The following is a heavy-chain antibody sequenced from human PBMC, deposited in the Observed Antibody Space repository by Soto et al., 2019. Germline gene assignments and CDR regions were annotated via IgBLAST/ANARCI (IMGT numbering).Heavy chain of an antibody. CDR3: AKDVAAMVPEHYFDY. J-gene: IGHJ4*02. V-gene: IGHV3-23*01. D-gene: IGHD5-18*01. CDR2: ISGSGGST. CDR1: GFTFSSYA. Sequence: GGSLRLSCAASGFTFSSYAMSWVRQAPGKGLEWVSAISGSGGSTYYADSVKGRFTISRDNSKNTLYLQMNSLRAEDTALYYCAKDVAAMVPEHYFDYWGQGTLVTVSS.